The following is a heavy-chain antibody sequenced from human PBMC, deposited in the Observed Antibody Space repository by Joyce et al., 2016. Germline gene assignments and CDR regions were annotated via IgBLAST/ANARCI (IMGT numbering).Heavy chain of an antibody. D-gene: IGHD1-1*01. V-gene: IGHV4-4*02. CDR3: ASGAGTTFGYYFDY. J-gene: IGHJ4*02. CDR2: THHNGGT. CDR1: GGSITNRNW. Sequence: QVQLQQSGPGLVKPSGTLSLTCAVSGGSITNRNWWSWVRQPPGKGLEWIGETHHNGGTNNNASLKSRVTISVDTSMNFFSLKLNSVTAADTAVYFCASGAGTTFGYYFDYWGQGILVTVSS.